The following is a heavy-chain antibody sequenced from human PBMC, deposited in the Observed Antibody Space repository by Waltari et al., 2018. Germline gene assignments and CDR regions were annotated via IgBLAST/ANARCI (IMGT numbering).Heavy chain of an antibody. CDR3: ARRGTMVRGVIITLGY. CDR2: MNPNRGNT. CDR1: GYTFTSYD. Sequence: QVQLVQSGAEVKKPGASVKVSCKASGYTFTSYDINWVRQATGQGLEWMGWMNPNRGNTGYAQKFQGRVTMTRNTSISTAYMELSSLRSEDTAVYYCARRGTMVRGVIITLGYWGQGTLVTVSS. D-gene: IGHD3-10*01. J-gene: IGHJ4*02. V-gene: IGHV1-8*01.